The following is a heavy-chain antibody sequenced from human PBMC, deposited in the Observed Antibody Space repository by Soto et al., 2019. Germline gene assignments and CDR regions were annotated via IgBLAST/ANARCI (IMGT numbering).Heavy chain of an antibody. CDR2: ISYDGSNK. CDR3: ARDGLNYDILTGYPDY. CDR1: GFTFSSYA. D-gene: IGHD3-9*01. Sequence: ESGGGVVQPGRSLRLSCAASGFTFSSYAMHWVRQAPGKGLEWVAVISYDGSNKYYADSVKGRFTISRDNSKNTLYLQMNSLRAEDTAVYYCARDGLNYDILTGYPDYWGQGTLVTVSS. V-gene: IGHV3-30-3*01. J-gene: IGHJ4*02.